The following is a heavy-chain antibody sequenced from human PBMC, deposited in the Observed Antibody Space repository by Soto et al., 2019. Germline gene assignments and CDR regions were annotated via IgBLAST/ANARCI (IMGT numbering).Heavy chain of an antibody. V-gene: IGHV5-10-1*01. J-gene: IGHJ6*02. CDR2: VVPCDSFT. D-gene: IGHD1-26*01. CDR3: ARHKSSGSSYYYYGMDV. Sequence: LKISCKGSGYSFSSYWNRWGRQMPGERLGGMGGVVPCDSFTNYSPSLQGHVTISADKSISTAYLQSSSLKASDTAMYYCARHKSSGSSYYYYGMDVGGQGTTVTVSS. CDR1: GYSFSSYW.